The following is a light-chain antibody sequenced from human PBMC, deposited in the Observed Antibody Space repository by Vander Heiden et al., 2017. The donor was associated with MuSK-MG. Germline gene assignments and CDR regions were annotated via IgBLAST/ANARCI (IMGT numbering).Light chain of an antibody. J-gene: IGKJ4*01. CDR1: QSISSY. CDR2: AAS. CDR3: QQNYSTPSLT. Sequence: DIQMTQSPSSLSASVGDSVTITCRASQSISSYLNWYQQKPGKAPKLLIYAASSLQSGVPSRFSGSGSGTDFTLTISSRQPEDFATYYCQQNYSTPSLTFGGGTKVEIK. V-gene: IGKV1-39*01.